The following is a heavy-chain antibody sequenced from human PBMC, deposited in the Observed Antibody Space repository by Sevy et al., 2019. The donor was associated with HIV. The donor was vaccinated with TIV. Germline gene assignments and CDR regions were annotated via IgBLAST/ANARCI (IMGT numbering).Heavy chain of an antibody. V-gene: IGHV3-30*09. CDR2: VSYDGRDK. D-gene: IGHD5-18*01. J-gene: IGHJ4*02. CDR3: ARDRGAPPTAILYYFAS. Sequence: GGSLRLSCVDSGFTFHSHAMHWVRQAPGKGLEWVAAVSYDGRDKYYTDSVNGRFVISRDNSKKTLYLQMNSLRLEDTAVYHCARDRGAPPTAILYYFASWGQGSLVTVSS. CDR1: GFTFHSHA.